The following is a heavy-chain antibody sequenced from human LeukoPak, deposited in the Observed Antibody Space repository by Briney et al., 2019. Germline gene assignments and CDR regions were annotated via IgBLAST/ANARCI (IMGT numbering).Heavy chain of an antibody. J-gene: IGHJ4*02. Sequence: GGSLRHSCAASGFTFSNYWMHWVRQAPGKGLVWVSRISSDGSSTSYADSVKGRFTISRDNAKNTLYLQMNSLRAEDTAVYYCAKGGIVGTTQPYFDYWGQGTLVTVSS. CDR2: ISSDGSST. CDR3: AKGGIVGTTQPYFDY. V-gene: IGHV3-74*01. CDR1: GFTFSNYW. D-gene: IGHD1-26*01.